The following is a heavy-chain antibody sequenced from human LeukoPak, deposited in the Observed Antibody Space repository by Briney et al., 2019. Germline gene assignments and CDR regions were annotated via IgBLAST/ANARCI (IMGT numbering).Heavy chain of an antibody. J-gene: IGHJ4*02. D-gene: IGHD6-6*01. CDR3: ARAPKQSSSFNFDY. CDR2: IYYSGST. V-gene: IGHV4-30-4*01. Sequence: SETLSLTCTVSGGPISSCDYYWRRIRQAPGKVGVRIGYIYYSGSTYYNPSLKSRVTISVDTSKNQFSLKLSSVTAADTAVYYCARAPKQSSSFNFDYWGQGTLVTVSS. CDR1: GGPISSCDYY.